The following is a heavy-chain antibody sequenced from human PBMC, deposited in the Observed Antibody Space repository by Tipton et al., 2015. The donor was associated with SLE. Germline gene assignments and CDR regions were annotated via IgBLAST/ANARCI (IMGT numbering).Heavy chain of an antibody. J-gene: IGHJ4*02. V-gene: IGHV4-38-2*02. Sequence: TLSLTCTVSGYSISRGYYWGWIRQPPGKGLEWIGNIYHSGSDYYNPSLKSRVTISLDTSKNQFSLELSSVTAADTAVYYCARARRGLRFLEWFYFDYWGQGTLFTVSS. D-gene: IGHD3-3*01. CDR2: IYHSGSD. CDR1: GYSISRGYY. CDR3: ARARRGLRFLEWFYFDY.